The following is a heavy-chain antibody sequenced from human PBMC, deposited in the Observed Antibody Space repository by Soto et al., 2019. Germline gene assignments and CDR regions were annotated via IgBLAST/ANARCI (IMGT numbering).Heavy chain of an antibody. CDR3: ARTGHSGSYDY. Sequence: ASGKVSCKASGYTFTNYVIHWVRHAPGQRLEWMGWINAGNGDTKYSENFQGRVTITRDTSASTVYLDLSSLSSEDTAFYYCARTGHSGSYDYWGPGALVTVSS. D-gene: IGHD3-22*01. CDR2: INAGNGDT. CDR1: GYTFTNYV. V-gene: IGHV1-3*01. J-gene: IGHJ4*02.